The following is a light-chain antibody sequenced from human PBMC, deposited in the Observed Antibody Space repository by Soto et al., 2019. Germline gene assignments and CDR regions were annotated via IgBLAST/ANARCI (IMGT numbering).Light chain of an antibody. Sequence: QSSLTQPASVSVSPGQSIAISCTGTSSDVVSYNSVSWYQQHPGKAPKLMIYEGSKRPSGVSDRFSGSKSGNTASLTISGLQAEDEADYYCCSYAGNPYVFGTGTKVTV. CDR1: SSDVVSYNS. J-gene: IGLJ1*01. CDR2: EGS. CDR3: CSYAGNPYV. V-gene: IGLV2-23*01.